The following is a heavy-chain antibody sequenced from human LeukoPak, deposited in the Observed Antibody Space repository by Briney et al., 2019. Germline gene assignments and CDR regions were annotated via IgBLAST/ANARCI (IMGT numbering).Heavy chain of an antibody. Sequence: SETLSLTCAVYGGSFSGYYWSWLRQPPGKGLEWIGEINHSGSANYNPSLKSRVTISVDTSKNQFSLKLSSVTAADTAVYYCARLTIFGGPSDYWGQGTLVTVSS. CDR3: ARLTIFGGPSDY. D-gene: IGHD3-3*01. CDR1: GGSFSGYY. V-gene: IGHV4-34*01. J-gene: IGHJ4*02. CDR2: INHSGSA.